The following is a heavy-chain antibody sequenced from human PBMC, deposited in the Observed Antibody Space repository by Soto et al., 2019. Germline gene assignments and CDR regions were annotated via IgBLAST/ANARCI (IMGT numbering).Heavy chain of an antibody. Sequence: EGQLLQSVGDLVQPGGSLRLSCAGSGLTLRSYAMTWIRQTPEEVLEWVSTISGRSAVPSYADSVNGRLTVSRANSKNTLELKMNGLRPADTAINYCANGGPCTGGFDTWGQGTLVTVSA. V-gene: IGHV3-23*01. CDR2: ISGRSAVP. D-gene: IGHD3-16*01. CDR1: GLTLRSYA. J-gene: IGHJ5*02. CDR3: ANGGPCTGGFDT.